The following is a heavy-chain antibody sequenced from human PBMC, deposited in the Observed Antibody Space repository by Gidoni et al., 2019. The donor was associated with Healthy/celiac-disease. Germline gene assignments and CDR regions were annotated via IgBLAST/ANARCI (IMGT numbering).Heavy chain of an antibody. Sequence: QVTLRESGPALVKPTQTLTLTCTFSGFSLSTSGMCVSWIRQPPGKALEWLALIDWDDDKYYSTSLKTRLTISKDTSKNQVVLTMTNMDPVDTATYYCARLYSGYDYYYGMDVWGQGTTVTVSS. CDR1: GFSLSTSGMC. CDR2: IDWDDDK. CDR3: ARLYSGYDYYYGMDV. D-gene: IGHD5-12*01. J-gene: IGHJ6*02. V-gene: IGHV2-70*01.